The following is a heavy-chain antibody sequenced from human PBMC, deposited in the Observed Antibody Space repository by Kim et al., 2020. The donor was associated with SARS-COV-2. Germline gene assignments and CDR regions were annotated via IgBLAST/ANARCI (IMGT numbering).Heavy chain of an antibody. V-gene: IGHV3-15*01. CDR2: T. CDR3: TTLYYYYGMDV. J-gene: IGHJ6*02. Sequence: TDFAAPVKGRFTISRDDSKHTLDLQMNSLKTEDTAVYYCTTLYYYYGMDVWGQGTTVTVSS.